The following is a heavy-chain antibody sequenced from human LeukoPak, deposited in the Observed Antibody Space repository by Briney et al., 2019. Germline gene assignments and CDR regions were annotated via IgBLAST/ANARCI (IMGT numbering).Heavy chain of an antibody. V-gene: IGHV3-7*01. CDR2: IKQDGSEK. CDR1: GFTFGSYW. J-gene: IGHJ5*02. D-gene: IGHD3-22*01. CDR3: ARAGYYDSSGYRWFDP. Sequence: PGGSLRLSXAASGFTFGSYWMSWVRQAPGKGLEWLANIKQDGSEKYYVDSVKGRFTISRDNAKSSLYLQMNSLRAEDTAVYYCARAGYYDSSGYRWFDPWGQGTLVTVSS.